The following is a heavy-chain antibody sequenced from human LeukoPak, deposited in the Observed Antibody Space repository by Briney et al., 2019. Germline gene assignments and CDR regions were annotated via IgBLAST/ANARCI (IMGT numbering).Heavy chain of an antibody. J-gene: IGHJ4*02. CDR1: GFTFSSYG. CDR3: AKDRPAAGKRYFDY. CDR2: IRYDGSNK. D-gene: IGHD6-13*01. V-gene: IGHV3-30*02. Sequence: GGSLRLSCAASGFTFSSYGMHWVRQAPGKGLKWVAFIRYDGSNKYYADSVKGRFTISRDNSKNTLYLQMNSLRAEDTAVYYCAKDRPAAGKRYFDYWGQGTLVTVSS.